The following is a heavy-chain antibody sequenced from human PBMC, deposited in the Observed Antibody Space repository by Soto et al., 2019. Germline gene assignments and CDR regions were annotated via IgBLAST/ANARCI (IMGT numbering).Heavy chain of an antibody. CDR3: ASDATSVAATWGFDY. V-gene: IGHV3-30-3*01. CDR1: GFTFSSYA. Sequence: QVQLVESGGGVVQPGRSLRLSCVASGFTFSSYAMHWVRQAPGKGLEWVAVISYDGSNKYYADSVKGRFTISRDNSKNTLYLQMNSLRAEDTAVYYCASDATSVAATWGFDYWGQGTLVTVSS. J-gene: IGHJ4*02. CDR2: ISYDGSNK. D-gene: IGHD6-19*01.